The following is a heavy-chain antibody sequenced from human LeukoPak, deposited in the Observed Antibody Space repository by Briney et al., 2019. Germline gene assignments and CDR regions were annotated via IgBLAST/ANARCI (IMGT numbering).Heavy chain of an antibody. CDR1: GYSFTSYW. CDR3: VRFSDIVVVVAALGAFDI. CDR2: IYPGDSDT. Sequence: GESLKISCKGSGYSFTSYWIGWVRQMPGKGLEWMGIIYPGDSDTRYSPSFQGQVTISADKSISTAYLQWSSLKASDTAMYYCVRFSDIVVVVAALGAFDIWGQGTMVTVSS. J-gene: IGHJ3*02. V-gene: IGHV5-51*01. D-gene: IGHD2-15*01.